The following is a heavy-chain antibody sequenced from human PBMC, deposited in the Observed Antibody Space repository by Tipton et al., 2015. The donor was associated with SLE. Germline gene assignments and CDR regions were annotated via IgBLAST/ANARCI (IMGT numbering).Heavy chain of an antibody. J-gene: IGHJ4*02. Sequence: TLSLTCAVYGGSFCGYYWSWIRQPPGKGLEWIGEINHSGSTNYNPSLKSRVTISVDTSKNQFSLKLSSVTAADTAVYYCAEGPSFDYWGQGTLVTVSS. CDR3: AEGPSFDY. CDR2: INHSGST. V-gene: IGHV4-34*01. CDR1: GGSFCGYY.